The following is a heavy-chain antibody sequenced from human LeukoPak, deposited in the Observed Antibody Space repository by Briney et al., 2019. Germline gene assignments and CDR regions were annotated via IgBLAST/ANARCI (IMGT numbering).Heavy chain of an antibody. J-gene: IGHJ4*02. CDR2: INPNSGGT. CDR3: ARPWRRRDSRGYYYDY. D-gene: IGHD3-22*01. V-gene: IGHV1-2*02. Sequence: AAVKVSCKASGYTFTGYYMHWVRQAPGQGLEWMGWINPNSGGTNYAQKFQGRVTMTSDTSISTAYMALSRLRSDDTAVYYCARPWRRRDSRGYYYDYRGQGTLVTVSS. CDR1: GYTFTGYY.